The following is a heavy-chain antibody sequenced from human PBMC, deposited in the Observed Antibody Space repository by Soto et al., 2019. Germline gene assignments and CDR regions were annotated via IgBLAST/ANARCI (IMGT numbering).Heavy chain of an antibody. CDR3: ARASPLAAAVYYYYGMDV. Sequence: SQTLSLTGAISGDSVSSNSAAWNWIRQSPSRGLEWLGRTYYRSKWYNDYAVSVKSRITINPDTSKNQFSLQLNSVTPEDTAVYYCARASPLAAAVYYYYGMDVWGQGTTVTVSS. V-gene: IGHV6-1*01. D-gene: IGHD6-13*01. CDR1: GDSVSSNSAA. J-gene: IGHJ6*01. CDR2: TYYRSKWYN.